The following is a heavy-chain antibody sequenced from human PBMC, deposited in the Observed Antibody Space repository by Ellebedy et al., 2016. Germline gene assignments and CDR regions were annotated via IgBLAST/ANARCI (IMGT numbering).Heavy chain of an antibody. CDR1: GGSFSGYY. D-gene: IGHD2-2*03. V-gene: IGHV4-34*01. J-gene: IGHJ5*02. CDR2: INHSGST. Sequence: SETLSLTXAVYGGSFSGYYWSWIRQPPGKGLEWIGEINHSGSTNYNPSLKSRVTISVDTSKNQFSLKLSSVTAADTAVYYCASRGSLDIVVANWFDPWGQGTLVTVSS. CDR3: ASRGSLDIVVANWFDP.